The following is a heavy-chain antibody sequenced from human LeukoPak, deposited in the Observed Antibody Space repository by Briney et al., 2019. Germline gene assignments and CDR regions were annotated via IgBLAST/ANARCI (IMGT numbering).Heavy chain of an antibody. V-gene: IGHV3-23*01. CDR1: GFTFSSYE. CDR2: ISDSGGST. J-gene: IGHJ4*02. CDR3: AKVVLVGYDFVTGYYYFDY. Sequence: GGSLRLSCAASGFTFSSYEMNWVRQAPGKGLEWVSTISDSGGSTYSADSVKGRFTISRDNSKNTLYLHMNSLRAEDTARYYCAKVVLVGYDFVTGYYYFDYWGQGTLVTVSS. D-gene: IGHD3-9*01.